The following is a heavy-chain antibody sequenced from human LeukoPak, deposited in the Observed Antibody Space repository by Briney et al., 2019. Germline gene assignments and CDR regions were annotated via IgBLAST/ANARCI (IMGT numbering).Heavy chain of an antibody. J-gene: IGHJ4*02. V-gene: IGHV3-66*02. D-gene: IGHD5-12*01. CDR1: GFTVSSNY. Sequence: QPGGSLRLSCAASGFTVSSNYMSWVRQAPGKGLEWVSVIYCGGSTYYADSVKGRFTISRDNSKSTLYLQMNSLRAEDTAVYYCARGDSYDTTIDYWGQGTLVTVSS. CDR2: IYCGGST. CDR3: ARGDSYDTTIDY.